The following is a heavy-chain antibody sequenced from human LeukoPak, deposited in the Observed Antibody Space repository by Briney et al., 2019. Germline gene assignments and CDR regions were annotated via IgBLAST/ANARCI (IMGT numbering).Heavy chain of an antibody. D-gene: IGHD6-13*01. CDR1: GFTFSSYA. J-gene: IGHJ1*01. CDR3: AKDGGSSSWYRAEYFQH. CDR2: ISGSGGST. Sequence: GSLRLSCAASGFTFSSYAMSWVRQAPGKGLEWVSAISGSGGSTYYADSVKGRFTISRDNSKNTLYLQMNSLRAEDTAVYYCAKDGGSSSWYRAEYFQHWGQGTLVTVSS. V-gene: IGHV3-23*01.